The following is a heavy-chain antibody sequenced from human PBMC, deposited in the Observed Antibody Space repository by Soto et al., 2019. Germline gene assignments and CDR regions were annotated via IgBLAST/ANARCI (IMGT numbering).Heavy chain of an antibody. J-gene: IGHJ6*02. Sequence: QVQLVESGGGVVQPGRSLRLSCAASGFTFSSYGMHWVRQAPGEGLEWVALISYDGSNKYYADSVKGRFTISRDYSKSTLYLQMNSLSAEDTAVYYCAKGPAIVLVPAAMTSYYGMDVWGQGTTVTVSS. D-gene: IGHD2-2*01. CDR3: AKGPAIVLVPAAMTSYYGMDV. CDR2: ISYDGSNK. V-gene: IGHV3-30*18. CDR1: GFTFSSYG.